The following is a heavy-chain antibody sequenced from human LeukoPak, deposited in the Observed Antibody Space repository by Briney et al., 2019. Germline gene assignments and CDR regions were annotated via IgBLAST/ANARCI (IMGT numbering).Heavy chain of an antibody. CDR2: IYSGGST. J-gene: IGHJ4*02. V-gene: IGHV3-NL1*01. CDR1: GFTFSSFA. CDR3: ASLFGVVRPYYFDY. Sequence: PGGSLRLSCAASGFTFSSFAIHWVRQAPGKGLEWVSVIYSGGSTYYADSVKGRFTISRDNSKNTLYLQMNSLRAEDTAVYYCASLFGVVRPYYFDYWGQGTLVTVSS. D-gene: IGHD3-3*01.